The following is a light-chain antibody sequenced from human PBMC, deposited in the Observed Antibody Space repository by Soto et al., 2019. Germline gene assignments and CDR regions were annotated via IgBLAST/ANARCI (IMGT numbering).Light chain of an antibody. CDR3: QQSSNWPPEIT. Sequence: EFVLIQSPATLSLSPGERATLSCRASQSVSSNLAWYQQNPGQAPRLLIYDASSRATGIPDRFSGSGSGTDFILTISSLEPEDFAVYYCQQSSNWPPEITFGQGTRLEIK. V-gene: IGKV3-11*01. CDR2: DAS. CDR1: QSVSSN. J-gene: IGKJ5*01.